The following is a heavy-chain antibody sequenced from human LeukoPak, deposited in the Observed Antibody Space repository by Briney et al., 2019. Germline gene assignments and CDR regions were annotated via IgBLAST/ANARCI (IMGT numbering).Heavy chain of an antibody. J-gene: IGHJ4*02. Sequence: GASVKVSCKTSGGTFNNSAISWVRQAPGQGLEWLGSIMPLFGTANYAQKFQGRVTITTDESTSTAYMELSSLRSEDTAVYYCARDQVGLLWFGEPGYWGQGTLVTVSS. CDR2: IMPLFGTA. CDR3: ARDQVGLLWFGEPGY. V-gene: IGHV1-69*05. D-gene: IGHD3-10*01. CDR1: GGTFNNSA.